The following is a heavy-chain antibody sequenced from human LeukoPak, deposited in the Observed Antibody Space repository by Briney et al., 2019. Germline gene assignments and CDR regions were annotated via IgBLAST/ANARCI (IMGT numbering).Heavy chain of an antibody. J-gene: IGHJ4*02. CDR2: ISSSGSFI. D-gene: IGHD5-18*01. Sequence: PGGSLRLSCAASRFTFSSYNMNWVRQAPGKGLEWVSSISSSGSFIYYADSLKGRLTISRDNAKNSLYLQMHSLRAEDTAVYYCARGYSYGPDYWGQGTLVTVSS. CDR1: RFTFSSYN. CDR3: ARGYSYGPDY. V-gene: IGHV3-21*06.